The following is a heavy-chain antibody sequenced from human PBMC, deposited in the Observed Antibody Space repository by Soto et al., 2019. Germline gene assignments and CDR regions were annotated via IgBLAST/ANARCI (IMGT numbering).Heavy chain of an antibody. CDR1: GFTFNDYY. CDR2: ISSSSTYT. J-gene: IGHJ4*02. Sequence: QVQLVESGGGLVKPGGSLRLSCTASGFTFNDYYMSWIRQAPGKGLEWVSYISSSSTYTNYADSVKGRFTISRDNGKNSLYLQMDRLRAEDTAVYYCAREGSGGSGSHFDYWGQGTLVTVSS. D-gene: IGHD3-10*01. CDR3: AREGSGGSGSHFDY. V-gene: IGHV3-11*05.